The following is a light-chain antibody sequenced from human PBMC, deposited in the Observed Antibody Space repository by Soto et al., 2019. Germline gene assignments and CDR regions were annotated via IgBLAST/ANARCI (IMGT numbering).Light chain of an antibody. V-gene: IGLV1-44*01. CDR1: SSNIGSNT. CDR2: SNN. Sequence: QAVLTQPPSASGTPGQRVTISCSESSSNIGSNTINWYQQLPGTAPKVLIFSNNNRPSGVPDRFSGSKSGTSASLAISGLQSEDEADYYCAGWDDSLNGWVFGGGTKLTVL. J-gene: IGLJ3*02. CDR3: AGWDDSLNGWV.